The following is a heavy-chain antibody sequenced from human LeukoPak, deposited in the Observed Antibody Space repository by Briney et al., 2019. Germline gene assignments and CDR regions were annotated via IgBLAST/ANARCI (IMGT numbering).Heavy chain of an antibody. CDR3: EPPLQFLES. Sequence: PGGSLRLSCAASGFTFSNYWMHWVRQAPGKGLVWVSRINTDGSRITYADSVKGRFTISRDNSRNTLYLRMSSLRAEDTAVYYCEPPLQFLESWGQGTMVIVSS. J-gene: IGHJ5*02. D-gene: IGHD3-3*01. V-gene: IGHV3-74*01. CDR1: GFTFSNYW. CDR2: INTDGSRI.